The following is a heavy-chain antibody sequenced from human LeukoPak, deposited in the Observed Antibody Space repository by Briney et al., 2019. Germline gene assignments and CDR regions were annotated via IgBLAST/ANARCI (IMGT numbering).Heavy chain of an antibody. CDR2: INEDGSDS. V-gene: IGHV3-74*03. CDR1: GFTFSGHW. CDR3: ARDQGFSYYYYYMDV. D-gene: IGHD3-3*01. Sequence: PGGSLRLSCIASGFTFSGHWIHWVRQAPGMGLVWVSRINEDGSDSMYAESVKGRFTISRDNTKNTVYLQMNSLRAEDTAVYYCARDQGFSYYYYYMDVWGKGTTVTVSS. J-gene: IGHJ6*03.